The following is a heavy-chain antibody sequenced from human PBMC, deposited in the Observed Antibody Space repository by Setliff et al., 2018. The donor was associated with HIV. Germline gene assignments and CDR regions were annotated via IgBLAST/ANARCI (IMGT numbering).Heavy chain of an antibody. Sequence: ETLSLTGTVSGGSISSSSYYWGWIRQPPGKGLEWIGSIYYSGRTYYNPCLKSRVTTSVEKSKNQFSLKLSSVTAADTAVYYCATMGRRGWFIDYWGQGTLVTVSS. J-gene: IGHJ4*02. CDR2: IYYSGRT. CDR3: ATMGRRGWFIDY. V-gene: IGHV4-39*01. CDR1: GGSISSSSYY. D-gene: IGHD6-19*01.